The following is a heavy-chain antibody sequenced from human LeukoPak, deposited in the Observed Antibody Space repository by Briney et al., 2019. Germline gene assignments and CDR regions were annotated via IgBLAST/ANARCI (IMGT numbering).Heavy chain of an antibody. CDR2: IHTSGST. D-gene: IGHD6-19*01. Sequence: KPSETLSLTCTVSGGSIGNYHWTWIRQPAGKGLEWIGQIHTSGSTNYNPPLKSRVSMSIDTTEDQASLTIRSVTAADTAFYYCARRDISSGWSFDYWGQGTLVTVSS. V-gene: IGHV4-4*07. J-gene: IGHJ4*02. CDR3: ARRDISSGWSFDY. CDR1: GGSIGNYH.